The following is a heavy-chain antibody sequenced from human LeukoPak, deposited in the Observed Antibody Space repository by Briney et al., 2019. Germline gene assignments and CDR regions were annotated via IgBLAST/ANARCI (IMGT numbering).Heavy chain of an antibody. CDR3: AREDTYYYYMDV. Sequence: SETLSLTCTVSGGSISSYYWSWIRQPPGKGLEWIGYIYYSGSTNYNPSLKSRVTISVDTSKNQFSLKLSSVTAADTAVYYCAREDTYYYYMDVWGKGTTVTVSS. V-gene: IGHV4-59*01. CDR2: IYYSGST. D-gene: IGHD5-18*01. CDR1: GGSISSYY. J-gene: IGHJ6*03.